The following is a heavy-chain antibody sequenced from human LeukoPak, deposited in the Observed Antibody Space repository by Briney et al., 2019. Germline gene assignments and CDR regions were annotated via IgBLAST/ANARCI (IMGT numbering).Heavy chain of an antibody. J-gene: IGHJ4*02. CDR1: GITLSNYG. CDR3: AKRGIVIRGVLIFGFHKEAYYFDS. CDR2: ISESAGGT. V-gene: IGHV3-23*01. D-gene: IGHD3-10*01. Sequence: GGSLRLSSVVSGITLSNYGMSWVRQAPGRGLGWVSGISESAGGTKYADSVKGGFTISRDNSLNTLYLQMNSLRAEDTAVYFCAKRGIVIRGVLIFGFHKEAYYFDSWGQGILVTVSS.